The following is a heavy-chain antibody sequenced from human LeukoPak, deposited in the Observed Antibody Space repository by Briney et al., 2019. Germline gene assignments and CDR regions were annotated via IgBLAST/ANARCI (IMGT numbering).Heavy chain of an antibody. D-gene: IGHD3-22*01. J-gene: IGHJ4*02. CDR1: GGSISSSSYY. CDR3: ARGRLETYYYDRGLIVVVITTSFDY. V-gene: IGHV4-39*07. Sequence: SETLSLTCTVSGGSISSSSYYWGWIRQPPGKGLEWIGEINHSGSTNYNPSLKSRVTISVDTSKNQFSLKLSSVTAADTAVYYCARGRLETYYYDRGLIVVVITTSFDYWGQGTLVTVSS. CDR2: INHSGST.